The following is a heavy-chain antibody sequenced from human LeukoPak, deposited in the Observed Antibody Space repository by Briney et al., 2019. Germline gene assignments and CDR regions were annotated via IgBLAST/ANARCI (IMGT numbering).Heavy chain of an antibody. CDR3: ARARGYSGYAYFDY. CDR1: GGSISSYY. Sequence: PPETLSLTCTVSGGSISSYYWSRIRQPPGKGLEWIGYIYYSGSTNYNPSLKSRVTISVDTSKNQFSLKLSSVTAADTAVYYCARARGYSGYAYFDYWGQGTLVTVSS. V-gene: IGHV4-59*01. D-gene: IGHD5-12*01. CDR2: IYYSGST. J-gene: IGHJ4*02.